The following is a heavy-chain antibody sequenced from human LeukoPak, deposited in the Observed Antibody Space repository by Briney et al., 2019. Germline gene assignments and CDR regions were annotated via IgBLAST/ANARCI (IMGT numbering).Heavy chain of an antibody. CDR2: IYSGGST. CDR3: ARAGPSSSWHQFDY. CDR1: GFTVSRNY. V-gene: IGHV3-66*01. J-gene: IGHJ4*02. Sequence: PGGSLSHTCAASGFTVSRNYLSWVRQAPGKGLEWVSVIYSGGSTYYADSVKGRFTISRDNSKNTLYLQMNSLRAEDTAVYYCARAGPSSSWHQFDYWGQGTLVTVSS. D-gene: IGHD6-13*01.